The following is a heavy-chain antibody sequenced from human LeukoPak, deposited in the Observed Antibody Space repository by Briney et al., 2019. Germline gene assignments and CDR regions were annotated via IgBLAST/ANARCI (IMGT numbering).Heavy chain of an antibody. J-gene: IGHJ4*02. V-gene: IGHV3-23*01. Sequence: GGSLRLSCAASGFTFSSCATTWVRRAPGKELEWVSSITGSGGSTYYTNSVKGRFTISRDNAKNSLYLQMNSLRAEDTAVYYCAREAGYSSSPGYWGQGTLVTVSS. D-gene: IGHD6-13*01. CDR2: ITGSGGST. CDR1: GFTFSSCA. CDR3: AREAGYSSSPGY.